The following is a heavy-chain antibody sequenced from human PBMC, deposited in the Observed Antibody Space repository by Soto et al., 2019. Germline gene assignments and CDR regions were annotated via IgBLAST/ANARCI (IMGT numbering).Heavy chain of an antibody. V-gene: IGHV1-2*04. CDR1: GYTFTGYY. J-gene: IGHJ4*02. Sequence: ASVKASCKASGYTFTGYYMHWVRQAPGQGLEWMGWINPNSGGTNYAQKFQGWVTMTRDTSISTAYMELSRLRSDDTAVYYCARSVNHVDTAMDYFDYWGQGTLVTVSS. CDR2: INPNSGGT. CDR3: ARSVNHVDTAMDYFDY. D-gene: IGHD5-18*01.